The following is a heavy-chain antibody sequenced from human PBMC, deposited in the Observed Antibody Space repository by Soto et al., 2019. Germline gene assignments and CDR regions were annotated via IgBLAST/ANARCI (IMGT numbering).Heavy chain of an antibody. J-gene: IGHJ5*02. Sequence: ASVKVSGKASGGTFSSYAISWVRQAPGQGLEWMGGIIPIFGTANYAQKFQGRVTITADESTSTAPMELSSLRSEDTAVYYCARPSHYYDSSGYQSSLDPWGQGTLVTVSS. CDR3: ARPSHYYDSSGYQSSLDP. D-gene: IGHD3-22*01. V-gene: IGHV1-69*13. CDR2: IIPIFGTA. CDR1: GGTFSSYA.